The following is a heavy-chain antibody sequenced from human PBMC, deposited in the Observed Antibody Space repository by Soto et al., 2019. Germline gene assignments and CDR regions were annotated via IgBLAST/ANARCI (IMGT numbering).Heavy chain of an antibody. Sequence: QLQLQESGSGLVKPSQTLSLTCAVSGGSISSGGYSWRWIRQPPGKGLEWIGYIYHSGSTYYNPSLKSRVTISVDRSKNQFSLKMSSVTAADTAVYYCARGLDLNWFDPWGQGPLVTVSS. D-gene: IGHD6-19*01. J-gene: IGHJ5*02. CDR3: ARGLDLNWFDP. CDR2: IYHSGST. CDR1: GGSISSGGYS. V-gene: IGHV4-30-2*01.